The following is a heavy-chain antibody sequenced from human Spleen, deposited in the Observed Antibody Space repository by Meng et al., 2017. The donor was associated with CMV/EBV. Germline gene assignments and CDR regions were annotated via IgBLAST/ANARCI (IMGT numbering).Heavy chain of an antibody. D-gene: IGHD1-20*01. CDR3: ARDRSGYNWASGDTFHI. Sequence: TFRPSGLSCVRQAPGQGLEWMGWISPYNGNTEYTQKVRGRITMTTDTSTSTAYMELRSLRSDDTAVYYRARDRSGYNWASGDTFHIWGQGTLVTVSS. CDR1: TFRPSG. J-gene: IGHJ3*02. V-gene: IGHV1-18*04. CDR2: ISPYNGNT.